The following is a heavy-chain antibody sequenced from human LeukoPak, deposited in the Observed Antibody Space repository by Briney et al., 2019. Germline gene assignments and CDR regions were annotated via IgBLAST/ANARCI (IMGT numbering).Heavy chain of an antibody. CDR2: IYGGGST. D-gene: IGHD6-19*01. J-gene: IGHJ4*02. CDR1: GFTVSSNF. V-gene: IGHV3-53*01. Sequence: GGSLRLSCAASGFTVSSNFMSWVRQAPGKGLEWVSVIYGGGSTYYADSVKGRFTISRDTSKNTLYLQMNSLRAEDTAVYYCATWPGGWYGEDSWGQGTLVTVSS. CDR3: ATWPGGWYGEDS.